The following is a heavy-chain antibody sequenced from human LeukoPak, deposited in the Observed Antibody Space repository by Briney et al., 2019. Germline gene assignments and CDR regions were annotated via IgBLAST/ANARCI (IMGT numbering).Heavy chain of an antibody. CDR2: IYYSGST. J-gene: IGHJ4*02. V-gene: IGHV4-39*07. Sequence: SETLSLTCTVSGGSISSSSYYWGWIRQPPGKGLEWIGSIYYSGSTYYNPSLKSRVTISVDTSKNQFSLKLSSVTAEDTAVYYCAREESSSSGYYFDYWGQGALVTVSS. CDR3: AREESSSSGYYFDY. D-gene: IGHD6-6*01. CDR1: GGSISSSSYY.